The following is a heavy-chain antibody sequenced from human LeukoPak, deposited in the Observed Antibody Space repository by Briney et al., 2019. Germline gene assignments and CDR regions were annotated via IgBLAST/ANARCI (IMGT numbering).Heavy chain of an antibody. CDR2: IYSGGTT. D-gene: IGHD2/OR15-2a*01. Sequence: GGSLRLSCAASGFTVSSNYINWVRQAPGKGLEWVSLIYSGGTTYYADSVKGRFTISRDNSKNTVHLQMNNLRAEDTALYFCARRLYIVRGAFDIWGQGTMVTVSS. V-gene: IGHV3-53*01. CDR1: GFTVSSNY. J-gene: IGHJ3*02. CDR3: ARRLYIVRGAFDI.